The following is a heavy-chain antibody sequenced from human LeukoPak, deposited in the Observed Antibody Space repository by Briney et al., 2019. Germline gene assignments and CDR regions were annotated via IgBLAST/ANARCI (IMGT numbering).Heavy chain of an antibody. Sequence: SETLSLTCTVSGYSITSDYYWGWVRQPPGKGLEWIGSFYHGGSTYFNLSLRGRVSISVDTSKNQFSLKLSSVTAADTAVYYCARALTTVVTGPAFDIWGQGTMVTVSS. CDR1: GYSITSDYY. V-gene: IGHV4-38-2*02. D-gene: IGHD4-23*01. CDR3: ARALTTVVTGPAFDI. J-gene: IGHJ3*02. CDR2: FYHGGST.